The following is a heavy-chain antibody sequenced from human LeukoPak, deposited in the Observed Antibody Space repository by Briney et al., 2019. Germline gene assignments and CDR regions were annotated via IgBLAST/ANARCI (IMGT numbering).Heavy chain of an antibody. Sequence: SETLSLTCAVYGGSFSGYYWSWIRQPPGKGLEWIGEINHSGSTNYNPSLKSRVTISVDTSKNQFPLKLSSVTAADTAVYYCARVYPTYYYGSGSYAFDIWGQGTMVTVSS. D-gene: IGHD3-10*01. CDR3: ARVYPTYYYGSGSYAFDI. CDR1: GGSFSGYY. V-gene: IGHV4-34*01. J-gene: IGHJ3*02. CDR2: INHSGST.